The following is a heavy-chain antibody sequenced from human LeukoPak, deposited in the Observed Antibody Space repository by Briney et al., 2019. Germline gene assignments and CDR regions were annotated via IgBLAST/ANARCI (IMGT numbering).Heavy chain of an antibody. J-gene: IGHJ4*02. CDR2: IKSKTDGGTT. V-gene: IGHV3-15*01. CDR3: TTTIAVAGTGYY. CDR1: GFTFTNAW. D-gene: IGHD6-19*01. Sequence: GGSLRLSCVASGFTFTNAWMSWVRQAPGKGLEWVGRIKSKTDGGTTDYAAPVKGRFTISRDDSKNTLYLQMNSLKTEDTAVYYCTTTIAVAGTGYYWGQGTLVTVSS.